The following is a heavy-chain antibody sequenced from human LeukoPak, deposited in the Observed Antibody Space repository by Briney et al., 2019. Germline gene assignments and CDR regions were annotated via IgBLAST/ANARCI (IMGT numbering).Heavy chain of an antibody. V-gene: IGHV4-34*01. D-gene: IGHD2-15*01. J-gene: IGHJ6*02. CDR1: GFTFSSYW. CDR2: INHSGST. CDR3: ARAGIVVVVAASGTETGGMDV. Sequence: NPGGSLRLSCAASGFTFSSYWMSWIRQPPGKGLEWIGEINHSGSTNYNPSLKSRVTISVDTSKNQFSLKLSSVTAADTAVYYCARAGIVVVVAASGTETGGMDVWGQGTTVTVSS.